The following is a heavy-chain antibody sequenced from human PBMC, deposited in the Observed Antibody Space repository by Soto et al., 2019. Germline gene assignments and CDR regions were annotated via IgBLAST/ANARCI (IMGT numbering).Heavy chain of an antibody. CDR2: ISARGGSS. J-gene: IGHJ4*02. V-gene: IGHV3-23*01. D-gene: IGHD5-12*01. Sequence: DVQLLESGGGLVQPGGPRSLSCAAPGFSFSSYAMVWVRQAPGKGLEWVAVISARGGSSYFADSVKGRFTLSRDNSKNVLSLEMNSLRAEDTAIYFCAKGSIEYSASVDNWGQGTLVVVSS. CDR1: GFSFSSYA. CDR3: AKGSIEYSASVDN.